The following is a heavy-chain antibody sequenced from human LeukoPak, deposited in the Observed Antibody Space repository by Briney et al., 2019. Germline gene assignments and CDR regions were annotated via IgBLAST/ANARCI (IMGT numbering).Heavy chain of an antibody. J-gene: IGHJ6*02. D-gene: IGHD6-13*01. V-gene: IGHV3-66*01. Sequence: GGSLRLSCAASGFTFSSYAMSWVRQAPGKGLEWVSVIYSGGSTYYADSVKGRFTISRDNSKNTLYLQMNSLRAEDTAVYYCAREGSSSWSDYYYYGMDVWGQGTTVTVSS. CDR1: GFTFSSYA. CDR3: AREGSSSWSDYYYYGMDV. CDR2: IYSGGST.